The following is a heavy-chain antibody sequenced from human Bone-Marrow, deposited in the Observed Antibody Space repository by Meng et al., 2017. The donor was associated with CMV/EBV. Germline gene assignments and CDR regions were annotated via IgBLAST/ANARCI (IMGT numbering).Heavy chain of an antibody. Sequence: GESLKISCAASGFPFDSYAMHWVRQAPGKGLEWVAVIWYDRSNIKYSDSVKGRFTISRNNFQKTLFLQMNTLRVDDTAVYYCARDLDIPAHYYGMDVWGQGTTVTVSS. CDR2: IWYDRSNI. V-gene: IGHV3-33*01. D-gene: IGHD5-12*01. J-gene: IGHJ6*02. CDR1: GFPFDSYA. CDR3: ARDLDIPAHYYGMDV.